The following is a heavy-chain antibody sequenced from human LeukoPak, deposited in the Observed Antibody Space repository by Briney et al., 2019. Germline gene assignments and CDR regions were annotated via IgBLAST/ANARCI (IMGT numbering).Heavy chain of an antibody. V-gene: IGHV3-23*01. D-gene: IGHD5-18*01. J-gene: IGHJ4*02. CDR3: AKDIRRGYSYGYFDY. CDR2: ISGSGGST. CDR1: GFTFSSYA. Sequence: GGSLRLSCAASGFTFSSYAMSWVRQAPGKGLEWVSAISGSGGSTYYADSVKGRFTISRDNSKNTLYLQMNSLRAEDTAVYYCAKDIRRGYSYGYFDYWGQGTLVTVSS.